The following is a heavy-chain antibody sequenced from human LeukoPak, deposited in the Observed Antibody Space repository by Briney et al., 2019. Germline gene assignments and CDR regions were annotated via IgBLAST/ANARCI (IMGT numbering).Heavy chain of an antibody. Sequence: PSETLSLTCAVYGGSFSGYYRSWIRQPPGKGLEWIGEINHSGSTNYNPSLKSRVTISVDTSKNQFSLKLSSVTAADTAVYYCARARLVRHFDYWGQGTLVTVSS. J-gene: IGHJ4*02. CDR1: GGSFSGYY. CDR2: INHSGST. CDR3: ARARLVRHFDY. V-gene: IGHV4-34*01. D-gene: IGHD2-8*02.